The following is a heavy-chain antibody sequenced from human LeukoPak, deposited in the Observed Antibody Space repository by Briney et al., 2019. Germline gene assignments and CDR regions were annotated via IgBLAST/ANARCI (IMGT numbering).Heavy chain of an antibody. CDR3: ARSLWFGELLYDY. V-gene: IGHV1-2*02. CDR1: GYTFTGYY. D-gene: IGHD3-10*01. J-gene: IGHJ4*02. CDR2: INPNSGGT. Sequence: ASVKVSCKASGYTFTGYYMHWVRQAPGQGLEWMGWINPNSGGTNYAQKFQGRVTMTRDTSISTAYVELSRLRSDDTAVYYCARSLWFGELLYDYWGQGTLVTVSS.